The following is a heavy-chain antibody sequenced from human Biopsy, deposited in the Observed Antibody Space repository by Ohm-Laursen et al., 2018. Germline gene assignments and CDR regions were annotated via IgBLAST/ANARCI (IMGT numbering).Heavy chain of an antibody. D-gene: IGHD3-3*01. J-gene: IGHJ5*02. Sequence: SDTLSLTCTVSGDSVTKYYWSWIRQPPGKGLEWIGHIYYSVMTNYNPSLQSRVTISKDTSKNQFSLQLSSVTAADTAVYYCARTPRDSFWSGSYKRGLWFDPWGQGTLVTVSS. CDR3: ARTPRDSFWSGSYKRGLWFDP. CDR2: IYYSVMT. CDR1: GDSVTKYY. V-gene: IGHV4-59*02.